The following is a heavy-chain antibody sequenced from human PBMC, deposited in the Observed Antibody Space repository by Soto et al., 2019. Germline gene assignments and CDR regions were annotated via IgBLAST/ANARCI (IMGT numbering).Heavy chain of an antibody. CDR1: GYGFSDYY. D-gene: IGHD1-1*01. Sequence: ASGKGSCKAAGYGFSDYYIHWVRQAPGQGLEWMGWINPNSGGTKYAPKFQGGVTMTRDTSITTAYMELSRLRSGDTAVYYCAREPATAKPEGVDFWGQGTLVTVSS. J-gene: IGHJ4*02. CDR2: INPNSGGT. V-gene: IGHV1-2*02. CDR3: AREPATAKPEGVDF.